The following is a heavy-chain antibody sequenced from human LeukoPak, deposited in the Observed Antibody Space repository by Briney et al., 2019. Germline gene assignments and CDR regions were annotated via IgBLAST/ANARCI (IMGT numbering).Heavy chain of an antibody. Sequence: GGSLRLSCAASGFTFSSYAMSWVRQAPGKGLEWVSAISGSGGSTYYADSVKGRFTISRDNSKNTLYLQMNSLRAEDTAVYYCAKGKRFLEWLSPLDYWGQGTLVTVSS. CDR3: AKGKRFLEWLSPLDY. V-gene: IGHV3-23*01. CDR1: GFTFSSYA. D-gene: IGHD3-3*01. J-gene: IGHJ4*02. CDR2: ISGSGGST.